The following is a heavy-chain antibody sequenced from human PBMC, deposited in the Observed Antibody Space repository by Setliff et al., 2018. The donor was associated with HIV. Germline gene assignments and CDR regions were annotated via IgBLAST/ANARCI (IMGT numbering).Heavy chain of an antibody. CDR3: ARVGDYNFWSGYKYNYYYGMDV. J-gene: IGHJ6*02. CDR2: INSDDYT. V-gene: IGHV3-53*01. Sequence: GGSLRLSCAASGFNVNNKYMTWVRQATGKGLEWVSIINSDDYTKYADSLKGGFTISRDTSKNTLYLQMNSLRAEDTAVYYCARVGDYNFWSGYKYNYYYGMDVWGQGTTVTVSS. D-gene: IGHD3-3*01. CDR1: GFNVNNKY.